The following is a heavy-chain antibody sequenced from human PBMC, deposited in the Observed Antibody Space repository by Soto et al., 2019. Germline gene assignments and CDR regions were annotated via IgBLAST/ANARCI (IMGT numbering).Heavy chain of an antibody. D-gene: IGHD3-10*01. CDR3: ARGDPLLWFGEKVYYGMDV. V-gene: IGHV4-59*01. CDR2: IYYSGST. CDR1: GGSISSYY. Sequence: QVQLQESGPGLVKPSETLSLTCTVSGGSISSYYWSWIRQPPGKGLEWIGYIYYSGSTNYNPSLKSRLTISVDTSKNQFSLTLSSVTAADTAVYYCARGDPLLWFGEKVYYGMDVWGQGTTVTVSS. J-gene: IGHJ6*02.